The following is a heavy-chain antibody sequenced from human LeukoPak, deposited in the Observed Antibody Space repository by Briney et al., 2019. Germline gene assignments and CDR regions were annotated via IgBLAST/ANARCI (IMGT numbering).Heavy chain of an antibody. J-gene: IGHJ4*02. CDR3: AKNRGGSYYSGSDY. V-gene: IGHV3-23*01. Sequence: GGSLRLSCAASGFTFSSYAMNWVRQAPGKGLEWFSAVRGGDAGTSYADSVKGRFTISRDNSKNTLYLQMNSLRADDTAVYYCAKNRGGSYYSGSDYWGQGTLVTVSS. CDR2: VRGGDAGT. CDR1: GFTFSSYA. D-gene: IGHD1-26*01.